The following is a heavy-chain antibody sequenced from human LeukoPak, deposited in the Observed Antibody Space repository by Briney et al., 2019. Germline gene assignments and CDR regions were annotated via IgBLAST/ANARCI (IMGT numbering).Heavy chain of an antibody. J-gene: IGHJ4*02. CDR2: INPHSGGT. V-gene: IGHV1-2*02. Sequence: ASVTVSCRASGFTFSGHYIHWVRQAPGQGLGWMGYINPHSGGTSSPQKFQGRLTMTTDTSISAVYMELISLTSDDTAMYYCVREGNELLSKNFDYWGQGTLVTVSS. D-gene: IGHD2-21*02. CDR1: GFTFSGHY. CDR3: VREGNELLSKNFDY.